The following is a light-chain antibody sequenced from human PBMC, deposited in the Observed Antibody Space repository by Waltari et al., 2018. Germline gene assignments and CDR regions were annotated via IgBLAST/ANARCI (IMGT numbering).Light chain of an antibody. CDR2: ATS. CDR3: QQYSDWPPGT. Sequence: EIVMTQSPATMSVSPGERATLSCRASQSISNTLAWYQQKPGQAPRRLVYATSARATGVPARFSGSGSGTEFTLTINSLQSEDFAVYYCQQYSDWPPGTFGPGTKVDIK. J-gene: IGKJ3*01. CDR1: QSISNT. V-gene: IGKV3-15*01.